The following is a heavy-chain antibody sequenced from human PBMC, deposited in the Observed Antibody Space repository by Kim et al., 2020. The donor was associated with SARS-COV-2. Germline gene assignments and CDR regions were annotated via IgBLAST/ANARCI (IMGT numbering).Heavy chain of an antibody. J-gene: IGHJ3*02. Sequence: GGSLRLSCVASGFTFSNYWMTWVRQAPAKGLEWVANIKGDGSVKHCVDSMEGRFTISRDNAKNLLYLQNNNLGGEESALYYCAGDNTYSSGYYYDAFVIWRQKTIVTVSS. D-gene: IGHD3-22*01. CDR1: GFTFSNYW. V-gene: IGHV3-7*01. CDR2: IKGDGSVK. CDR3: AGDNTYSSGYYYDAFVI.